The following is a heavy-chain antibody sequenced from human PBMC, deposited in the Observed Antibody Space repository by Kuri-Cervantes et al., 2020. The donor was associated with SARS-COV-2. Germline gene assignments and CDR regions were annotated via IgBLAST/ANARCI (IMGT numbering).Heavy chain of an antibody. V-gene: IGHV4-34*01. CDR3: ARPLTFGSGYFTHWYFDL. D-gene: IGHD3-3*01. CDR1: GGSFSGYY. CDR2: INHSGST. J-gene: IGHJ2*01. Sequence: SQTLSLTCAAYGGSFSGYYWSWIRQPPGKGLEWIGEINHSGSTNYNPSLKSRVTISVDTSKNQFSLKLSSVTAADTAVFYCARPLTFGSGYFTHWYFDLWGRGSLVTVSS.